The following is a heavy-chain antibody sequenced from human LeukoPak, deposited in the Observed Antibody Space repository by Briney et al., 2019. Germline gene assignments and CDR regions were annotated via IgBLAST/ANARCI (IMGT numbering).Heavy chain of an antibody. CDR3: ARGRIGYSYARGYFDY. D-gene: IGHD5-18*01. V-gene: IGHV4-39*01. J-gene: IGHJ4*02. CDR1: GGSISSSSSY. CDR2: IYYSGST. Sequence: SETLSLTCTVSGGSISSSSSYWAWVRQPPGTGLEWIGNIYYSGSTYYSPSLKSRLTISVDTSKNQFSLKLSSVTAADTAVYYCARGRIGYSYARGYFDYWGQGTLVTVSS.